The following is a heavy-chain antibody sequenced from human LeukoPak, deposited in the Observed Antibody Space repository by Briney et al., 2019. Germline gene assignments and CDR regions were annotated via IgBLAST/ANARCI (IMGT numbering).Heavy chain of an antibody. CDR3: AKDEIFGSSWTFDY. J-gene: IGHJ4*02. Sequence: SCKVSGYTLTELSMHWVRQAPGKGPEWVAFIRNDGTTKYYADSVKGRLTSSRDNSKNTLYLQMNSLRAEDTAVYYCAKDEIFGSSWTFDYWGQGTLVTVSS. V-gene: IGHV3-30*02. D-gene: IGHD6-13*01. CDR1: GYTLTELS. CDR2: IRNDGTTK.